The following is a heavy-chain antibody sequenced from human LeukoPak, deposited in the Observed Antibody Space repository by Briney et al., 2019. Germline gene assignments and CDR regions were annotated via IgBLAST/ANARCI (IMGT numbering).Heavy chain of an antibody. Sequence: PSETLSLTCTVSGGSISSYYWSWIRQPPGKGLEWIGYIYYSGSTNYNPSLKSRVTISVDTSKNQFSLKLSSVTAADTAVYYCARHALAVAGNFDYWGQGTLVTVSS. V-gene: IGHV4-59*08. CDR3: ARHALAVAGNFDY. J-gene: IGHJ4*02. D-gene: IGHD6-19*01. CDR2: IYYSGST. CDR1: GGSISSYY.